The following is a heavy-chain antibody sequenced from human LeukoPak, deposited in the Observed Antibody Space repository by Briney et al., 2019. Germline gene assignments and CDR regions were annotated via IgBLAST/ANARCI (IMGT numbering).Heavy chain of an antibody. CDR2: ISSSGSTI. J-gene: IGHJ4*02. CDR3: ARDHHCSGGSCYHYGDFAAIDY. D-gene: IGHD2-15*01. CDR1: GFTFSSYW. V-gene: IGHV3-11*01. Sequence: TGGSLRLSCAASGFTFSSYWMSWIRQAPGKGLEWVSYISSSGSTIYYADSVKGRFTISRDNAKNSLYLQMNSLRAEDTAVYYCARDHHCSGGSCYHYGDFAAIDYWGQGTLVTVSS.